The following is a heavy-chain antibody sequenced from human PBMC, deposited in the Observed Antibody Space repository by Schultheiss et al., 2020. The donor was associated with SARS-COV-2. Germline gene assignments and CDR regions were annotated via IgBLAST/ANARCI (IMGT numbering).Heavy chain of an antibody. Sequence: GGSLRLSCAASGFTFSSYGMHWVRQAPGKGLEWVAVISYDGSNKYYADSVKGRFTISRDNSKNTLYLQMNSLRAEDTAVYYCARDYRYCSSTSCYQNLFGAFDIWGQGTMVTVSS. D-gene: IGHD2-2*01. CDR2: ISYDGSNK. V-gene: IGHV3-30*03. CDR1: GFTFSSYG. CDR3: ARDYRYCSSTSCYQNLFGAFDI. J-gene: IGHJ3*02.